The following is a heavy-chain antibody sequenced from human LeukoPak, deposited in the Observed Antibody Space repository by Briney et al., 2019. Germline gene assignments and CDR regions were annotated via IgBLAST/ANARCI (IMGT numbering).Heavy chain of an antibody. J-gene: IGHJ6*02. V-gene: IGHV3-30*18. CDR1: GFTFSSYG. D-gene: IGHD3-22*01. Sequence: PGGSLRLSCAASGFTFSSYGMHWVRQAPGKGLEWVAVISHDGSNKYYADSVKGRFTISRDNSKNTLYLQMNSLRAEDTAVYYCAKDRYYDSSGYPYYYGMDVWGQGTTVTVSS. CDR2: ISHDGSNK. CDR3: AKDRYYDSSGYPYYYGMDV.